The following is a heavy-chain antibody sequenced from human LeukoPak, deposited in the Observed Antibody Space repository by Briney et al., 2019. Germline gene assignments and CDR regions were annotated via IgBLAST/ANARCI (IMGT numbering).Heavy chain of an antibody. CDR2: IYYSGST. D-gene: IGHD6-13*01. CDR3: ATRPDLAATGPGWFDP. J-gene: IGHJ5*02. Sequence: SQTLSLTCTVSGGSISSGGYYWSWIRQHPGKGLEWIGYIYYSGSTYYNPSLKSRVTISVDTSKNQFSLKLSSVTAADTAMYYCATRPDLAATGPGWFDPWGQGTLVTVSS. CDR1: GGSISSGGYY. V-gene: IGHV4-31*03.